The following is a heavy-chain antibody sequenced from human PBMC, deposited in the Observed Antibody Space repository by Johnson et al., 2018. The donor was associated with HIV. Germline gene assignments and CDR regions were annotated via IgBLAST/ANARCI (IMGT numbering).Heavy chain of an antibody. CDR2: IKQDGSEK. D-gene: IGHD5-24*01. V-gene: IGHV3-7*02. CDR1: GFTFSDYY. CDR3: ARRRRDGDAFDI. J-gene: IGHJ3*02. Sequence: VQLVESGGGLVKPGGSLRLSCAASGFTFSDYYLSWVRQAPGKGLEWVANIKQDGSEKYYVDSVKGRFTISRDNAKNSLYLQMNSLRAEDTAVYYCARRRRDGDAFDIWGQGTMVTVSS.